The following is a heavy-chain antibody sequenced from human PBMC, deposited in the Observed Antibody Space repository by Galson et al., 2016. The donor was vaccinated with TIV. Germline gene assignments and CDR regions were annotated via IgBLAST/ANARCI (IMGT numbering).Heavy chain of an antibody. CDR2: IYSDGRT. CDR3: ARELGESASENYYPGFDC. CDR1: GFAVSSNF. V-gene: IGHV3-53*01. J-gene: IGHJ4*02. D-gene: IGHD3-22*01. Sequence: SLRLSCAASGFAVSSNFMSRVRQAPGKGLEWISIIYSDGRTYYTESVKGRFTISRDDSRNTLYLQMNALRAEDTAIYYCARELGESASENYYPGFDCWGQGTLVTVSS.